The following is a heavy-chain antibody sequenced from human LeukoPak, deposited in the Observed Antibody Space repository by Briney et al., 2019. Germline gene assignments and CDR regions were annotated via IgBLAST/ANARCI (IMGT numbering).Heavy chain of an antibody. V-gene: IGHV3-53*01. Sequence: GGSLRLSCAASGFAVSSNYMSWVRQAPGKGLEGVSVIYSGGSTYYADSVKGRFTISRDNSKNTLYLQMNSLRAEDTAVYYCARNRGYSYGYGDYWGQGTLVTVSS. J-gene: IGHJ4*02. CDR2: IYSGGST. D-gene: IGHD5-18*01. CDR3: ARNRGYSYGYGDY. CDR1: GFAVSSNY.